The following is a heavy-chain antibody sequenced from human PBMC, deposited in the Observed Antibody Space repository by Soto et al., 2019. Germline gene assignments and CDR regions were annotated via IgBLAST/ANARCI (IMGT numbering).Heavy chain of an antibody. J-gene: IGHJ6*02. CDR2: ISAYNGNT. Sequence: ASVKVSCKASGYTFTSYGISWVRQAPGQGLEWMGWISAYNGNTNYAQKLQGRVTMTTDTSTSTAYMELRSLRSDDTAVYYCARDRSSWSGYSEYYYYYYGMDVWGQGTTVTVSS. CDR3: ARDRSSWSGYSEYYYYYYGMDV. V-gene: IGHV1-18*01. D-gene: IGHD3-3*01. CDR1: GYTFTSYG.